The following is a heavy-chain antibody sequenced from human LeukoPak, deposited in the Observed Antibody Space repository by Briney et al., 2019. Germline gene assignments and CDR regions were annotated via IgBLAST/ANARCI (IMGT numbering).Heavy chain of an antibody. V-gene: IGHV3-21*01. CDR2: ISSSSSYI. J-gene: IGHJ4*02. Sequence: SGGSLRLSCAASGFTFSCYSMNWVRQAPGKGLEWVSSISSSSSYIYYADSVKGRFTISRDNAKNSLYLQMNSLRAEDTAVYYCARGARDVYIIDYWGQGTLVTVSS. D-gene: IGHD5-24*01. CDR1: GFTFSCYS. CDR3: ARGARDVYIIDY.